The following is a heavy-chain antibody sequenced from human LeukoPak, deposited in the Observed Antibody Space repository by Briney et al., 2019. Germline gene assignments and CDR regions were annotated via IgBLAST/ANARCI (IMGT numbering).Heavy chain of an antibody. Sequence: PGGSLRLSCAASGFTFSSYAMSWVRQAPGKGLEWVSAISGSGGSTYYADSVKGRFTISRDNSKNTLYLQMNSLRAEDMAVYYCAKFLGSVVVTAFDYWGQGTLVTVSS. CDR1: GFTFSSYA. CDR3: AKFLGSVVVTAFDY. CDR2: ISGSGGST. V-gene: IGHV3-23*01. J-gene: IGHJ4*02. D-gene: IGHD2-21*02.